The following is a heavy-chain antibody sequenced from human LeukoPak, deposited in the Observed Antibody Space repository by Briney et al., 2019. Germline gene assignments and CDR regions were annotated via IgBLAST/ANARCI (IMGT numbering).Heavy chain of an antibody. D-gene: IGHD6-19*01. CDR2: IKEDGSEK. Sequence: PGGSLRLSCTASRFTFSNYWMSWVRQAPGKGLEWVANIKEDGSEKYYVDSVKGRFTISRDNAKNSLYLQMNSLRAEDTAVYYCARDYGVAGLLDPWGQGTLVTVSS. CDR3: ARDYGVAGLLDP. J-gene: IGHJ5*02. V-gene: IGHV3-7*01. CDR1: RFTFSNYW.